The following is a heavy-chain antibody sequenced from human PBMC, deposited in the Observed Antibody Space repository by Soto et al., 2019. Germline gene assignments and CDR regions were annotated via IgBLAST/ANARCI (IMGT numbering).Heavy chain of an antibody. J-gene: IGHJ5*02. CDR1: GGSISSGDYY. CDR2: IYYSGST. Sequence: QVQLQESGPGLVKPSQTLSLTCTVSGGSISSGDYYWSWIRQPPGKGPEWIGYIYYSGSTYYNPSLKGRVTMSVDTSKNQFSLKLSSVTAADTAGYYCARIGGWQLWLRGGWFDPWGQGTLVTVSS. V-gene: IGHV4-30-4*01. D-gene: IGHD5-18*01. CDR3: ARIGGWQLWLRGGWFDP.